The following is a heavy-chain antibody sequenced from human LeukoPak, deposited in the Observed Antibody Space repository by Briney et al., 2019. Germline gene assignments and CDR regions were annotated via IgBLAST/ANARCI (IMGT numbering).Heavy chain of an antibody. V-gene: IGHV3-11*06. CDR3: ARDLYSGSYYDFDY. CDR2: ISSSSSTT. J-gene: IGHJ4*02. CDR1: GGSISSSS. Sequence: LSLTCTVSGGSISSSSYYWGWIRQPPGKGLEWVAYISSSSSTTHYADSVTGRFSISRDNAKSSLYLQMNSLRVEDTAVYYCARDLYSGSYYDFDYWGQGTLVTVSS. D-gene: IGHD1-26*01.